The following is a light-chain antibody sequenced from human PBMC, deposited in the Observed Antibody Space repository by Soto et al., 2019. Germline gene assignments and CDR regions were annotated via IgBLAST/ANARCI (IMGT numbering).Light chain of an antibody. CDR1: SSDVGSYNL. CDR2: EGS. CDR3: CSYAGSSTLYVV. Sequence: QSALTQPASVSRSPGQSITISCTGTSSDVGSYNLVSWYQQHPGKAPKLMIYEGSKRPSGVSNRFSGSKSGNTASLTISGLQAEDEADYYCCSYAGSSTLYVVFGGGTKLTLL. J-gene: IGLJ2*01. V-gene: IGLV2-23*01.